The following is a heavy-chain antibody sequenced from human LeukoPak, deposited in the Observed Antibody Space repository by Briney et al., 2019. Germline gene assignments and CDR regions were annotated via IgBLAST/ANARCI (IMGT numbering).Heavy chain of an antibody. Sequence: GSLRLSCAASGFTFSSYWMSWVRQPPGKGLEWIGEINHSGSTNYNPSLKSRVTISVDTSKNQFSLKLSSVTAADTAVYYCASSSCSGGSCYLGYWGQGTLVTVSS. J-gene: IGHJ4*02. V-gene: IGHV4-34*01. CDR2: INHSGST. D-gene: IGHD2-15*01. CDR1: GFTFSSYW. CDR3: ASSSCSGGSCYLGY.